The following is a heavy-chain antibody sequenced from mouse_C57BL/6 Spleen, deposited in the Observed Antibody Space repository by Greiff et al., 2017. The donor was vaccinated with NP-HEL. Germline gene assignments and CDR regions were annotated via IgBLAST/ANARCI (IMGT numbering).Heavy chain of an antibody. Sequence: EVKLQESGPGLVKPSQSLSLTCSVTGYSITSGYYWNWIRQFPGNKLEWMGYISYDGSNNYNPSLKNRISITRDTSKNQFFLKLNSVTTEDTATYYCARDRDDYSNYGAMDYWGQGTSVTVSS. V-gene: IGHV3-6*01. D-gene: IGHD2-5*01. J-gene: IGHJ4*01. CDR3: ARDRDDYSNYGAMDY. CDR2: ISYDGSN. CDR1: GYSITSGYY.